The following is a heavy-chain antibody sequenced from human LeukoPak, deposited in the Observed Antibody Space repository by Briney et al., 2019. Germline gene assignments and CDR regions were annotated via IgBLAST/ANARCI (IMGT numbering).Heavy chain of an antibody. J-gene: IGHJ4*02. CDR2: ISSSSYI. D-gene: IGHD6-19*01. Sequence: KPGGSLRLSCAASGFTFSSYSMNWVRQAPGKGLEWVSSISSSSYIYYADSVKGRFTISRDNAKNSLYLQMNSLRAEDTAVYYCARGGIAVAGPYYWGQGTLVTVSS. V-gene: IGHV3-21*01. CDR1: GFTFSSYS. CDR3: ARGGIAVAGPYY.